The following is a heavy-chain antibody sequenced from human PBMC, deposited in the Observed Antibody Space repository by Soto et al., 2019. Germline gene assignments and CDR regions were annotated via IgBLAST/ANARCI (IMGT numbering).Heavy chain of an antibody. J-gene: IGHJ4*02. CDR1: GYTFTSYA. CDR3: ARDGKMGRFGELLSPFDY. CDR2: INAGNGNT. V-gene: IGHV1-3*01. D-gene: IGHD3-10*01. Sequence: EASVKVSCKASGYTFTSYAMHCVRQAPGQRLEWMGWINAGNGNTKYSQKFQGRVTITRDTSASTAYMELSSLRSEDTAVYYCARDGKMGRFGELLSPFDYWGQGTLVTVSS.